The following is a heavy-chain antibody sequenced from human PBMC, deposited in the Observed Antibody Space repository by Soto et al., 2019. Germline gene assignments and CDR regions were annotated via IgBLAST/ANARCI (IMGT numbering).Heavy chain of an antibody. Sequence: ASVKGSCKASGYTFTSYGISWVRQAPGQGLEWMGWISAYNGNTNYAQKLQGRVTMTTDTSTSTAYMELRSLRSDDTAVYYCARDHNSSGWYGFRPRIPPHFXPWGQGTLVXVSS. V-gene: IGHV1-18*01. CDR3: ARDHNSSGWYGFRPRIPPHFXP. D-gene: IGHD6-19*01. CDR2: ISAYNGNT. J-gene: IGHJ5*02. CDR1: GYTFTSYG.